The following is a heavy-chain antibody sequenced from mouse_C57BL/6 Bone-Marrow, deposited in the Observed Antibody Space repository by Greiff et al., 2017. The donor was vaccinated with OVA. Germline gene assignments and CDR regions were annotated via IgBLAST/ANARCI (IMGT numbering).Heavy chain of an antibody. CDR3: ARWGIWGY. V-gene: IGHV1-61*01. J-gene: IGHJ2*01. CDR1: GYTFTSYW. Sequence: QVQLQQPGAELVRPGSSVKLSCKASGYTFTSYWMAWVKQRPGQGLEWIGNIYPSDSETHYNQKFKDKATLTVDKSSSTAYMQLSSLTSEDSAVYYCARWGIWGYWGQGTTLTVSS. CDR2: IYPSDSET.